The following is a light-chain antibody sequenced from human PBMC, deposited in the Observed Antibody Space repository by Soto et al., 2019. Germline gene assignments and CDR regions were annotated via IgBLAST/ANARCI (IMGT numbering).Light chain of an antibody. V-gene: IGLV2-14*01. CDR3: TSYTSSSTWV. CDR1: TSDVGGYNY. CDR2: EVS. Sequence: QSALTQPASVSGSPGQSITISCTGTTSDVGGYNYVSWFQQYPGKAPKLKIYEVSNRLSGVSNRFSGSKSGNTASLTISDLQAEDEADYYCTSYTSSSTWVFGGGTKLTVL. J-gene: IGLJ3*02.